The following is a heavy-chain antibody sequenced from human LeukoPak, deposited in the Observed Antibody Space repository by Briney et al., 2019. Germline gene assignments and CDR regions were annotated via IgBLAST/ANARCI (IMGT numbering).Heavy chain of an antibody. CDR3: ARGGSSTLLWFGELLWGWFDP. CDR2: IKQDGSEK. V-gene: IGHV3-7*01. D-gene: IGHD3-10*01. J-gene: IGHJ5*02. Sequence: PGGSLRLSCAASEFTFSSYWMSWVRQAPGKGLEWVANIKQDGSEKYYVDSVKGRFTISRDNAKNSLYLQMNSLRAEDTAVYYCARGGSSTLLWFGELLWGWFDPWGQGTLVTVSS. CDR1: EFTFSSYW.